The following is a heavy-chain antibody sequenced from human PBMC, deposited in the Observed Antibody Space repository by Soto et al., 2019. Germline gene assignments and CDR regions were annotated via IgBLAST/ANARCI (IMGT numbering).Heavy chain of an antibody. J-gene: IGHJ6*02. Sequence: GGSLRLSCAASGFTFSNYAMSWVRQAPGKGLEWVPSISGSGGSTYYADSVKGRFTISRDNSKNTLYLQMNSLRAEDTAVYYCLCSGYYQYGHDVWSQGTTVTVSS. D-gene: IGHD2-21*01. V-gene: IGHV3-23*01. CDR2: ISGSGGST. CDR1: GFTFSNYA. CDR3: LCSGYYQYGHDV.